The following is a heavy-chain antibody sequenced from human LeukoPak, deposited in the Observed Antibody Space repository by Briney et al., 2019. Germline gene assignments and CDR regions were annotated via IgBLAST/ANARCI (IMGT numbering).Heavy chain of an antibody. CDR3: AREQITGWYDF. J-gene: IGHJ5*01. V-gene: IGHV3-30-3*01. Sequence: GRSLRLSCAASGFTFSSYAMHWVRQAPGKGLEWVAVISYDGSNKYYADSVKGRFTISRDNSKNTLYLQMNSLRPEDTALYYCAREQITGWYDFWGQGTLVAVSS. D-gene: IGHD1-1*01. CDR2: ISYDGSNK. CDR1: GFTFSSYA.